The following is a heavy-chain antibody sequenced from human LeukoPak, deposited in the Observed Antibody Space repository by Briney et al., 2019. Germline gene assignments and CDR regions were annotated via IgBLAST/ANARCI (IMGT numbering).Heavy chain of an antibody. V-gene: IGHV3-48*04. Sequence: GGSLRLSCAASGFTFSDYSMNWVRQAPGKGLEWVSYISFSVNTKYYGDSVKGRFTISRDNAKNSLYLHMDSLRAEDTAVYYCASLYSSGWYGNYWGQGTLVTVSS. CDR1: GFTFSDYS. CDR2: ISFSVNTK. CDR3: ASLYSSGWYGNY. D-gene: IGHD6-19*01. J-gene: IGHJ4*02.